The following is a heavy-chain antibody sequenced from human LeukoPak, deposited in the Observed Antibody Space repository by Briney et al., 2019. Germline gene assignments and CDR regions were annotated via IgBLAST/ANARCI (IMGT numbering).Heavy chain of an antibody. CDR2: ISAYNGNT. J-gene: IGHJ4*02. D-gene: IGHD2-15*01. V-gene: IGHV1-18*01. Sequence: ASVKVSYKASGYTFTSYGISWVRQAPGQGLEWMRWISAYNGNTNYAQKLQGRVTMTTDTSTSTAYMELRSLRSDDTAMYYCARDPVVVVVAATPFDYWGQGTLVTVSS. CDR3: ARDPVVVVVAATPFDY. CDR1: GYTFTSYG.